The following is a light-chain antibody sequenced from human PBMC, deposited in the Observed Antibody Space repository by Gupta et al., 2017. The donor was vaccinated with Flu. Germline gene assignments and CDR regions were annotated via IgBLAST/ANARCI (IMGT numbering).Light chain of an antibody. J-gene: IGLJ3*02. V-gene: IGLV8-61*01. CDR2: STN. CDR3: AAYTSSGSLV. CDR1: SGSVSTSSN. Sequence: QPVVTQEPSFSVSPGGTVTLTYGFSSGSVSTSSNPSWYQQTPGQAPLLLIYSTNTRSSGVPDRFSGSILGNTAALTITGAQADDEAYYYCAAYTSSGSLVFGGGSKLTVL.